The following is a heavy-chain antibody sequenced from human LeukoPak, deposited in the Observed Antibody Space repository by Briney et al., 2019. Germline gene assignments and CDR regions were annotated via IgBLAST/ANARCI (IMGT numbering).Heavy chain of an antibody. CDR1: GYTFTGYY. J-gene: IGHJ5*02. V-gene: IGHV1-2*02. CDR3: ASPRGSRSEQHLVWFDP. D-gene: IGHD6-13*01. Sequence: GESLKISCKASGYTFTGYYMHWVRQAPGQGLEWMGWINPNSGGTNYAQKFQGRVTMTRDTSISTAYMELSRLRSDDTAVYYCASPRGSRSEQHLVWFDPWGQGTLVTVSS. CDR2: INPNSGGT.